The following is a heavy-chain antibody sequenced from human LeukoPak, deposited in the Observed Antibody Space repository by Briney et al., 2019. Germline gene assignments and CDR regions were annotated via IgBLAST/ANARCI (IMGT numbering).Heavy chain of an antibody. CDR2: IYTGGGT. V-gene: IGHV3-66*01. Sequence: GGSLRLSCAAPEFTVRSNSMTWVRQAPGKGLEWVSVIYTGGGTHYADSVRGRFTISRDNSKHTLFLQMNSLRAEDTAVYYCAKATDYGSGSSFDIWGQGTMVTVSS. J-gene: IGHJ3*02. CDR1: EFTVRSNS. D-gene: IGHD3-10*01. CDR3: AKATDYGSGSSFDI.